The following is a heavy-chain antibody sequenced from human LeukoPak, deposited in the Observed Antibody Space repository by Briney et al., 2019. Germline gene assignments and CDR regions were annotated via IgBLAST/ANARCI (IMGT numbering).Heavy chain of an antibody. CDR2: IWNDGSDK. CDR1: GFTFSHYG. Sequence: GKSLRLSCVASGFTFSHYGMHWVRQSPGKGLEWVAVIWNDGSDKYYGDSVKGRFTISRDNSRNTVYLNMDSLRAGDTARYYCAKDAQRGFDYSNSLEYWGQGTLVIVS. D-gene: IGHD4-11*01. J-gene: IGHJ4*02. V-gene: IGHV3-33*06. CDR3: AKDAQRGFDYSNSLEY.